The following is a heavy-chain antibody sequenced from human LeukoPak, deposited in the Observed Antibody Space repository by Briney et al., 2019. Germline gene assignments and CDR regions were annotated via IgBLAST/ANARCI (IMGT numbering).Heavy chain of an antibody. J-gene: IGHJ5*02. CDR2: IYYNGNT. D-gene: IGHD6-19*01. CDR3: ARHGQWLVLDNWFDP. V-gene: IGHV4-39*01. CDR1: GGSIANTKFY. Sequence: PSETLSLTCSVSGGSIANTKFYWAWIRQSPVKGLEWIGSIYYNGNTYRNPSLKTRVSISVSTSKNQLSLNLTSVTAADTATYYCARHGQWLVLDNWFDPWGRGTLVTVSS.